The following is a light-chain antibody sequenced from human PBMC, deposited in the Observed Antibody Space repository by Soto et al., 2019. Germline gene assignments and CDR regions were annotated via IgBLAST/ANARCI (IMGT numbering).Light chain of an antibody. CDR2: AAS. CDR1: QGIGSY. J-gene: IGKJ3*01. CDR3: QQANSFPLT. Sequence: IQLTQSPSSLSASVGDRVTISCRASQGIGSYLAWYQQKPGKAPRLLIFAASTLETGVPSRFSGSGFGPDFTLTISSMQPEDLATYYCQQANSFPLTFGPGTKLHI. V-gene: IGKV1-9*01.